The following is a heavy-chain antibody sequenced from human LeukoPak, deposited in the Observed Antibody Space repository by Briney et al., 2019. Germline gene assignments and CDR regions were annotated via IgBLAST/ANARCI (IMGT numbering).Heavy chain of an antibody. CDR1: GRSFSGYYW. Sequence: ETLSLTCAVYGRSFSGYYWMHWVRQAPGKGLVWVSHINSDGSRTNYAASVKGRFTISRDNAKNTLYLQMNSLRAEDTAVYYCARQPDYWGQGTLVTVSS. CDR3: ARQPDY. J-gene: IGHJ4*02. D-gene: IGHD1-14*01. V-gene: IGHV3-74*01. CDR2: INSDGSRT.